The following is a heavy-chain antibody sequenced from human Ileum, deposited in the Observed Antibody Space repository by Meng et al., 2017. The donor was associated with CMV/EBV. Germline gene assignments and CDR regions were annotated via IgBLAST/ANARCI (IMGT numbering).Heavy chain of an antibody. CDR3: ARGGAYYYDSIFNY. D-gene: IGHD3-22*01. CDR1: GYTFTGYD. J-gene: IGHJ4*02. Sequence: KASGYTFTGYDINWVRQATGQGLEWMGWMNPNSGNTGYAQKFQGRVTITRNTSISTAYMELSSLRSEDTAVYYCARGGAYYYDSIFNYWGQGTLVTVSS. V-gene: IGHV1-8*03. CDR2: MNPNSGNT.